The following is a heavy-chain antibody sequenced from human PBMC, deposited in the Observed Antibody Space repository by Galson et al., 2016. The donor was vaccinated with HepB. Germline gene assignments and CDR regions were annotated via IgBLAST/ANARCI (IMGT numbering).Heavy chain of an antibody. CDR2: ISGSGGST. D-gene: IGHD3-10*01. Sequence: SLRLSCAASGFTFSTYAMSWVRQAPGKGLEWVSVISGSGGSTYYADSVKGRFTISRDNSKNTLYLQMNSLRAEDTAVYYCAKDTTMVQGYYYYGMDVWGKGTTVTFSS. CDR1: GFTFSTYA. J-gene: IGHJ6*04. CDR3: AKDTTMVQGYYYYGMDV. V-gene: IGHV3-23*01.